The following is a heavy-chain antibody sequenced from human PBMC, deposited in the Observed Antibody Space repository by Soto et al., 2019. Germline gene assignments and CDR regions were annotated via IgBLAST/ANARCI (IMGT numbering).Heavy chain of an antibody. CDR1: GGSFSGYY. D-gene: IGHD6-6*01. CDR3: ARWEQLVNYYYYGMDV. V-gene: IGHV4-34*01. J-gene: IGHJ6*02. Sequence: QVQLQQWGAGLLKPSETLSLTCAVYGGSFSGYYWSWIRQPPGKGLEWIGEINHSGSTNYNPSLKSRDTISVDTSKNQFSLKLSSVTAADTAVYYCARWEQLVNYYYYGMDVWGQGTTVTVSS. CDR2: INHSGST.